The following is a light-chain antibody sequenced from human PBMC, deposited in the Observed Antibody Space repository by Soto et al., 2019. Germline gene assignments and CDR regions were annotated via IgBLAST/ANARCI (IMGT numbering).Light chain of an antibody. V-gene: IGLV1-40*01. J-gene: IGLJ2*01. CDR3: QSYDSSLSGLV. Sequence: QLVLTQPPSVSGAPGQRVTISCTGSSSNIGAGYDVHWYQQLPGTAPKLLIYGNSNRPSGVPDRFSGSKSGTSASLAITGLQAEDEADYYCQSYDSSLSGLVFGGGTKVPS. CDR2: GNS. CDR1: SSNIGAGYD.